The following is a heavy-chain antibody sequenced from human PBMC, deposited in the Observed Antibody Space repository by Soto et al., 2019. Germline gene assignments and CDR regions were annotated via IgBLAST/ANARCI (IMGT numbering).Heavy chain of an antibody. CDR2: ISANNDHT. V-gene: IGHV1-18*01. J-gene: IGHJ4*02. Sequence: QVQLVQSGAEVKKPGASVKVSCKASGYTLNTYVITWVRQAPGQGLQWMGWISANNDHTNYPQKLQGRVTMTTDTYTITAYLELRRLTSADTAVYYMARGTYFGYWGQGTLVTVSS. CDR3: ARGTYFGY. CDR1: GYTLNTYV.